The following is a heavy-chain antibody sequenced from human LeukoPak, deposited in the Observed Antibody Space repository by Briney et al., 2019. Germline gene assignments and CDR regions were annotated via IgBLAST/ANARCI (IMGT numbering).Heavy chain of an antibody. V-gene: IGHV3-23*01. D-gene: IGHD2-8*01. CDR1: GFTFSSYG. Sequence: PGRSLRLSCAASGFTFSSYGMHWVRQAPGKGLEWVSLIRGSGGSTYYADSVRGRFTISRDNSKNTLYLQMNSLRAEDTAVYYCAKDMGYFTGMDVWGQGTTVTVSS. J-gene: IGHJ6*02. CDR2: IRGSGGST. CDR3: AKDMGYFTGMDV.